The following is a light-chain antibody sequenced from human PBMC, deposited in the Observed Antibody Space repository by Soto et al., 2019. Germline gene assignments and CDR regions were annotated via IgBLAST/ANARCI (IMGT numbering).Light chain of an antibody. Sequence: EIVFTQSPATLSLSPGQRATLSSRASQSVSSYLAWYQQKPGQAPRLLIYDASNRATGIPARFSGSGSGTDFTLTISSLEPEDFAVYYCQQRSNWPRTFGQGTKVDIK. CDR2: DAS. CDR1: QSVSSY. CDR3: QQRSNWPRT. J-gene: IGKJ1*01. V-gene: IGKV3-11*01.